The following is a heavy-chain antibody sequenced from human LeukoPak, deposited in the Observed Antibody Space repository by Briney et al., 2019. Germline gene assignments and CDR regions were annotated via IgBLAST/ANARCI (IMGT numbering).Heavy chain of an antibody. CDR1: GYTFTGYY. V-gene: IGHV1-2*02. CDR2: INPNICST. Sequence: ASVKVSCKASGYTFTGYYMHWVRQAPGQGLEWMGWINPNICSTKYAPKSQRRVTMTRATPNSTAYTGLSRLRSDDPALYYCGRAYYYYMDVWGKGTTVTVSS. CDR3: GRAYYYYMDV. J-gene: IGHJ6*03.